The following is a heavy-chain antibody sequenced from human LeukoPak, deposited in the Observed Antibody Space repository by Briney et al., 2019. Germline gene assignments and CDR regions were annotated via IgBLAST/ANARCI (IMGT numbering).Heavy chain of an antibody. Sequence: GGSLRLSCAASGFTFSSYAMHWVRQAPGKGLEYVSAISSNGGSTYYANSVKGRFTISRDNSKNTLYLQMGSPRAEDMAVYYCARTLRGYSYGYEDYWGQGTLVTVSS. CDR3: ARTLRGYSYGYEDY. CDR2: ISSNGGST. D-gene: IGHD5-18*01. J-gene: IGHJ4*02. V-gene: IGHV3-64*01. CDR1: GFTFSSYA.